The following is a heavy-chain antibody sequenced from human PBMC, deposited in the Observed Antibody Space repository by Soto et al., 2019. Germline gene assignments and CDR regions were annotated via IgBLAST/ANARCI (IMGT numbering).Heavy chain of an antibody. CDR3: ARPPGYISDWYYFDL. Sequence: ASVKVSCKASGYSFIDYYMHWVRQAPGQGFEWMGRISPKSGGTNYAQKFEGRVTMTWDTSLNTAYMELSSLISEDTAVYYCARPPGYISDWYYFDLWGQGTQVTVSS. D-gene: IGHD3-9*01. CDR1: GYSFIDYY. CDR2: ISPKSGGT. J-gene: IGHJ4*02. V-gene: IGHV1-2*02.